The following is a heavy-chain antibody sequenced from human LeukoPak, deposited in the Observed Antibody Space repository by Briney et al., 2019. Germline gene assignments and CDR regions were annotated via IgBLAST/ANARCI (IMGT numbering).Heavy chain of an antibody. CDR2: IYYSGST. D-gene: IGHD6-13*01. V-gene: IGHV4-38-2*02. CDR3: AMRVSSSWYPAFDI. CDR1: GYSISSGYY. Sequence: KPSETLSLTCTVSGYSISSGYYWGWIRQPPGRGLEWIGSIYYSGSTYYNPSLKSRVTISVDTSKNQFSLKLSSVTAADTAVYYCAMRVSSSWYPAFDIWGQGTMVTVSS. J-gene: IGHJ3*02.